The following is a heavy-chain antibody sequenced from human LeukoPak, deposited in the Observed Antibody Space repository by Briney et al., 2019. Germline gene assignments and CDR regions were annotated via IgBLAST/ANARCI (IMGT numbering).Heavy chain of an antibody. J-gene: IGHJ4*02. V-gene: IGHV1-69*04. D-gene: IGHD1-26*01. CDR2: SIPIPGIA. CDR1: GGTFSSYA. CDR3: ARDGNSDIVGAIYYFDY. Sequence: GASVKVSCKASGGTFSSYAISWVRQAPGQGLEWMGRSIPIPGIANYAQKFQGRVTITADKSTSTAYMELSSLRSEDTAVYYCARDGNSDIVGAIYYFDYWGQGTLVTVSS.